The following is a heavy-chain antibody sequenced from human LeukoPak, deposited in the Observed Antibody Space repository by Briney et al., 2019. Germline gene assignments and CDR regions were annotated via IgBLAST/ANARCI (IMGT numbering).Heavy chain of an antibody. J-gene: IGHJ4*02. CDR1: GGTFSSYA. CDR3: ASRRNYYDSSGVYY. CDR2: IIPIFGTA. D-gene: IGHD3-22*01. V-gene: IGHV1-69*05. Sequence: SVKVSCKASGGTFSSYAISWVRQAPGQGLEWMGRIIPIFGTANYAQKFQGRVTITTDESTSTAYMELSSLRSEDTAVYYCASRRNYYDSSGVYYWGQGTRVTVSS.